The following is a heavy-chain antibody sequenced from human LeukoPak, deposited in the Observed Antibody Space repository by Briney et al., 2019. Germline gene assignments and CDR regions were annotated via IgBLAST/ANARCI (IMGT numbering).Heavy chain of an antibody. CDR1: VFTFSSYS. Sequence: PVGSLRLSCAASVFTFSSYSMNWVRQAPGKGLEWVSYIGSSSSTINYADSVKGRFTISRDNAKNTLYLQMNSLRADDTAVYYCASVGRYCSRGSCYVGAFGFWGQGTMVTVSS. V-gene: IGHV3-48*01. CDR3: ASVGRYCSRGSCYVGAFGF. D-gene: IGHD2-15*01. J-gene: IGHJ3*01. CDR2: IGSSSSTI.